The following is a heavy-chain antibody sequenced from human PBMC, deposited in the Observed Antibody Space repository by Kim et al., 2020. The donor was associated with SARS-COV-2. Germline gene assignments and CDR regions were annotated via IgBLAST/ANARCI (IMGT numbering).Heavy chain of an antibody. CDR2: FVVGSGDT. CDR3: AADRGDNSGYAFFL. V-gene: IGHV1-58*01. CDR1: GFTFSRSA. Sequence: SVKVSCKASGFTFSRSAVQWVRLTRGQRLEWIGWFVVGSGDTNHAQNLQGRVTFTSDMSTRTAYMELGSLRSDDTAVYYCAADRGDNSGYAFFLWGQGTMVTVSS. D-gene: IGHD1-26*01. J-gene: IGHJ3*01.